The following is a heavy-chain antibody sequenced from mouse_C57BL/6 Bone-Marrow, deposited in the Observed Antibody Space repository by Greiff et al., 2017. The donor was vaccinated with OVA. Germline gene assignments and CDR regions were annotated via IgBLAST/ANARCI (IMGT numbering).Heavy chain of an antibody. CDR3: AKSTTVVDWYFDV. Sequence: VQLQQSGPGLVQPSQSLSITCTVSGFSLTSYGVHWVRQSPGKGLEWLGVIWRGGSTDYNAAFMSRLSITKDNSKSQVFFKMNSLQADDTTIYYCAKSTTVVDWYFDVWGTGTTVTVSS. D-gene: IGHD1-1*01. J-gene: IGHJ1*03. V-gene: IGHV2-5*01. CDR1: GFSLTSYG. CDR2: IWRGGST.